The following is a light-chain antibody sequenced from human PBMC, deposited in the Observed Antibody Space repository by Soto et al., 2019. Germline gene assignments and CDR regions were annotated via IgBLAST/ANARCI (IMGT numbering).Light chain of an antibody. J-gene: IGKJ1*01. V-gene: IGKV2-30*02. CDR3: MQGTHWPWT. CDR2: EVS. CDR1: QSLIHSDGSTY. Sequence: DVVMTQSPLSLPVTLGQPASISCRSSQSLIHSDGSTYLSWFQQRPGRSPRRLIYEVSDRDSGVPDRVSGSGSGTDFTLKISRVEAEDVGVYYCMQGTHWPWTFGQGTEVEIK.